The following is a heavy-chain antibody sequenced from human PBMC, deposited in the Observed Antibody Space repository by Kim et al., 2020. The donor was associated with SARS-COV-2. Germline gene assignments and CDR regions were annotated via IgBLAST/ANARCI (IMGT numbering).Heavy chain of an antibody. D-gene: IGHD6-6*01. Sequence: STYYNPSLKSRVTRSVDTSKNQFSLKLSSVTAADTAVYYCARAVSSYFDLWGRGTLVTVSS. CDR2: ST. J-gene: IGHJ2*01. CDR3: ARAVSSYFDL. V-gene: IGHV4-31*02.